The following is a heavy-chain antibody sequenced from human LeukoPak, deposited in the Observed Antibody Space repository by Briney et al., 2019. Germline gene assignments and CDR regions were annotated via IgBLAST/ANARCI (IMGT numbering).Heavy chain of an antibody. CDR1: GGTFSSYA. CDR2: IIPIFGTA. V-gene: IGHV1-69*05. D-gene: IGHD5-12*01. Sequence: SVKVPCKASGGTFSSYAISWVRQAPGQGLEWMGGIIPIFGTANYAQKFQGRVTITTDESTNTAYMELSSLRSEDTAVYYCARLRGYSGYDSPYFDYWGQGTLVTVSS. J-gene: IGHJ4*02. CDR3: ARLRGYSGYDSPYFDY.